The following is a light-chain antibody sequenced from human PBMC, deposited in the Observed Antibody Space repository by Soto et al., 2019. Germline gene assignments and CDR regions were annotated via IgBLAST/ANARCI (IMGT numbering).Light chain of an antibody. CDR3: QQRSNWPLFT. CDR1: QSISNY. J-gene: IGKJ3*01. Sequence: IVLTQSPATLSLSPGERATLSCRASQSISNYLAWYQQKPGQAPRLLIYDASNRATGIPARFSGSGSGTDFTLTISSLEPEDFAVYYCQQRSNWPLFTFGPGTKVDIK. V-gene: IGKV3-11*01. CDR2: DAS.